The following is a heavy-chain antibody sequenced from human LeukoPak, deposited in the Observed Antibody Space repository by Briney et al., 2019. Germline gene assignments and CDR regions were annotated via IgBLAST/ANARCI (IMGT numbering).Heavy chain of an antibody. V-gene: IGHV1-2*06. D-gene: IGHD6-19*01. CDR2: INPNSGGT. CDR3: ARVLGQGYSSGWYYFDY. CDR1: GYTFTGYY. Sequence: GASVKVSCKASGYTFTGYYMHWVRQAPGQGLEWMGRINPNSGGTNYAQKFQGRVTMTRDTSISTAYMELSRLRSDDTAVYYCARVLGQGYSSGWYYFDYWGQGTLVTVSS. J-gene: IGHJ4*02.